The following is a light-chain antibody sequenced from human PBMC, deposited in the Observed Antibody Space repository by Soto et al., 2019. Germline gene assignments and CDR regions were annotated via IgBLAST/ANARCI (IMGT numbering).Light chain of an antibody. CDR2: KAS. Sequence: DIQMTQSPSTLYASVGDRVTITCRATQSISNSLAWYQQKPGKAPKLLIYKASSLERGVPSRFSGSGSGTEFTLTITNLPPDDFATYYCQQYNRYWTFGQVTKVEIK. V-gene: IGKV1-5*03. CDR1: QSISNS. CDR3: QQYNRYWT. J-gene: IGKJ1*01.